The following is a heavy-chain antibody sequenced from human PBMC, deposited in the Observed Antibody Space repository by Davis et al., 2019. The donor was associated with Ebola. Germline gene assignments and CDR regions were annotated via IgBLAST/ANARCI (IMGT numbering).Heavy chain of an antibody. Sequence: ASVKVSCKASGYTISDYHMHWVRQAPGQGLEWMGWINPNSGGTNYAQKFQGRVTMTRDTSISTAYMEMSRLRSDDTAVYYCARGDERDDAFDIWGQGTMVTVSS. CDR2: INPNSGGT. D-gene: IGHD6-25*01. CDR1: GYTISDYH. CDR3: ARGDERDDAFDI. V-gene: IGHV1-2*02. J-gene: IGHJ3*02.